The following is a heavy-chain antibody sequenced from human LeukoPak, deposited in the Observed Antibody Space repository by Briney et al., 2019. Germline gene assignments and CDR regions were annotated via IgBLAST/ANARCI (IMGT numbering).Heavy chain of an antibody. D-gene: IGHD3-22*01. Sequence: PSETLSLTRAVYGGSFSGYYWSWLRQPPGKGLEWIGEINHSGSTNYNPSLKSRVTISVDTSKNQFSLKLSSVTAADTAVYYCARFGRKYYYDSSGYPLSYWYFDLWGRGTLVTVSS. CDR3: ARFGRKYYYDSSGYPLSYWYFDL. CDR2: INHSGST. J-gene: IGHJ2*01. CDR1: GGSFSGYY. V-gene: IGHV4-34*01.